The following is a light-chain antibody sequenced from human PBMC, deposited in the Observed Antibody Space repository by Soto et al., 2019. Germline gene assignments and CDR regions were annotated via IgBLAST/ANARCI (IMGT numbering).Light chain of an antibody. Sequence: DIQMTQSPSTLSASVGDRVTITCRASQSISSWLAWYQQKPGKPPKLLIYDASNLDSGFPSRFSGSGSGTEFTLTISSLQPDDFATYYCQQYNSYSSTFGQGTKVEIK. CDR2: DAS. CDR1: QSISSW. J-gene: IGKJ1*01. CDR3: QQYNSYSST. V-gene: IGKV1-5*01.